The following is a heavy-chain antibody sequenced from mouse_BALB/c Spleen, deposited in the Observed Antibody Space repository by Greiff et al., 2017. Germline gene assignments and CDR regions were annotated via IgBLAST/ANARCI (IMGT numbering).Heavy chain of an antibody. D-gene: IGHD1-2*01. CDR1: GFTFSSYT. CDR2: ISNGGGST. V-gene: IGHV5-12-2*01. J-gene: IGHJ3*01. CDR3: ASQLRRRGFAY. Sequence: EVMLVESGGGLVQPGGSLKLSCAASGFTFSSYTMSWVRQTPEKRLEWVAYISNGGGSTYYPDTVKGRFTISRDNAKNTLYLQMSSLKSEDTAMYYCASQLRRRGFAYWGQGTLVTVSA.